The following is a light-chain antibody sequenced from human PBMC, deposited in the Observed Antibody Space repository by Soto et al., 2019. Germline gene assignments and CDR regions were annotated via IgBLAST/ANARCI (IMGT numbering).Light chain of an antibody. CDR1: SSDVGSYNL. J-gene: IGLJ1*01. V-gene: IGLV2-23*01. CDR2: EGN. Sequence: QSVLTRPASVSGSPGQSITISCTGTSSDVGSYNLVSWYQQHPGKAPKLMIYEGNKRPSGVSNRFSGSKSANTASLTISGFQTEYVAYHYLCSYAGTNTFVFGSGTKVTVL. CDR3: CSYAGTNTFV.